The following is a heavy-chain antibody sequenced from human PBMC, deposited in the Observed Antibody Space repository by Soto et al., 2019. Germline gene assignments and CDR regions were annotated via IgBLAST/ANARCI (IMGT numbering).Heavy chain of an antibody. CDR2: IIPIFGTA. CDR3: AREEGEMATIQDYYYYGMDV. J-gene: IGHJ6*02. D-gene: IGHD5-12*01. Sequence: QVQLVQSGAEVKKPGSSVKVSCKASGGTFSSYAISWVRQAPGQGLEWMGGIIPIFGTANYAQKFQGRVTITADESTSPAYMELSSLRSEDTAVYYCAREEGEMATIQDYYYYGMDVWGQGTTVTVSS. CDR1: GGTFSSYA. V-gene: IGHV1-69*01.